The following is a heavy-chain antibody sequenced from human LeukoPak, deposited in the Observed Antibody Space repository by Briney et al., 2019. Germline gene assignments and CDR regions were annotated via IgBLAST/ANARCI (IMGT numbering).Heavy chain of an antibody. V-gene: IGHV1-69*13. CDR2: IIPIFGTA. J-gene: IGHJ6*03. CDR3: ARAYSGYDSGDYYYYYMDV. D-gene: IGHD5-12*01. Sequence: ASVKVSCKASGGTFSSYAISWARQAPGQGLEWMGGIIPIFGTANYAQKFQGRVTITADESTSTAYMELSSLRSEDTAVYYCARAYSGYDSGDYYYYYMDVWGKGTTVTVSS. CDR1: GGTFSSYA.